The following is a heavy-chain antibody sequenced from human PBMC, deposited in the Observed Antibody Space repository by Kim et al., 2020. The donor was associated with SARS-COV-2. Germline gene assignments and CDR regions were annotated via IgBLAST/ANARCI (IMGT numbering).Heavy chain of an antibody. CDR2: INPSDSYT. CDR3: ARVDMVRGLIYFDY. CDR1: GYSFTSYW. J-gene: IGHJ4*02. Sequence: GESLKISCKGSGYSFTSYWISWVRQMPGKGLEWMGRINPSDSYTNYSPSFQGHVTISSDKSISTAYLQWSSLKASDTAMYYCARVDMVRGLIYFDYWGQGTLVTVSS. V-gene: IGHV5-10-1*01. D-gene: IGHD3-10*01.